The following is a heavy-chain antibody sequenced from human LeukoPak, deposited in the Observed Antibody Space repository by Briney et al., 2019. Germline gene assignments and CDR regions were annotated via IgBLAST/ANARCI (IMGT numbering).Heavy chain of an antibody. CDR3: AKDKHSYGQARGSYGMDV. CDR1: GFTFSSYG. CDR2: ISYDGSNK. D-gene: IGHD5-18*01. V-gene: IGHV3-30*18. Sequence: GGSLRLSCAASGFTFSSYGMHWVRQAPGKGLEWVAVISYDGSNKYYADSVKGRFTISRDNSKNTLYLQMNSLRAEDTVVYYCAKDKHSYGQARGSYGMDVWGQGTTVTVSS. J-gene: IGHJ6*02.